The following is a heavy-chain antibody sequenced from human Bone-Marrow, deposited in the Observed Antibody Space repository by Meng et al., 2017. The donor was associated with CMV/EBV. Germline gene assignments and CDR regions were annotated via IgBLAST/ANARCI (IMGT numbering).Heavy chain of an antibody. J-gene: IGHJ3*02. D-gene: IGHD3-3*01. CDR3: ARLSGYDFWSGYYIGAFDI. CDR2: INPNSGGT. Sequence: ASVKVSCKASGYTFTGYYMHWVRQAPGQGLEWMGWINPNSGGTNYAQKFQGRVTMTRDTSISTAYMELSRLRSDDTAVYYCARLSGYDFWSGYYIGAFDIWGQGTMVT. V-gene: IGHV1-2*02. CDR1: GYTFTGYY.